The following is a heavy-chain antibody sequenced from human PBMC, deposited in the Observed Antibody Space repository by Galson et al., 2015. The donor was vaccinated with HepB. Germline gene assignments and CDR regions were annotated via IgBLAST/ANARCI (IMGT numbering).Heavy chain of an antibody. D-gene: IGHD6-13*01. CDR2: FDPEDGET. J-gene: IGHJ4*02. CDR1: GYTLTELS. V-gene: IGHV1-24*01. CDR3: ATECIADPYFDY. Sequence: SVKVSCKVSGYTLTELSMHWVRQAPGKGLEWMGGFDPEDGETIYAQKFQGRVTMTEDTSTDTAYMELSSLRSEDTAVYYCATECIADPYFDYWGQGTLVTVSS.